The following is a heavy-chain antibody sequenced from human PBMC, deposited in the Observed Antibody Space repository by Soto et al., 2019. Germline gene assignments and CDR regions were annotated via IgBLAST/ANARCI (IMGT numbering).Heavy chain of an antibody. J-gene: IGHJ5*02. CDR3: ARMYSSGSGWFHP. Sequence: PSETLSLTCFVSGYFIGSGGYYWSWIRHHPGKGLEWIGSFYSSGSIIYNPSLRSRVSITGDMSTNQFSMSLTSVTAADTARYYCARMYSSGSGWFHPWGPGTLVTVSS. D-gene: IGHD6-19*01. CDR1: GYFIGSGGYY. V-gene: IGHV4-31*03. CDR2: FYSSGSI.